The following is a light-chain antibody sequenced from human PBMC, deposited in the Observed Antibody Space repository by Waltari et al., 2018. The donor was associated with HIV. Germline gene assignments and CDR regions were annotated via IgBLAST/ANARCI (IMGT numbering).Light chain of an antibody. V-gene: IGLV2-23*02. Sequence: QSALTQPASVSGSPGQSITISCTGTSSDVGSYNLVSWYQQHPGKAPKLMIYEVTKRPSGVSDRFSGSKSGNTASLTISGLQTEDEADYYYCSYAGNRIVIFGGGTRVTVL. CDR2: EVT. CDR1: SSDVGSYNL. J-gene: IGLJ2*01. CDR3: CSYAGNRIVI.